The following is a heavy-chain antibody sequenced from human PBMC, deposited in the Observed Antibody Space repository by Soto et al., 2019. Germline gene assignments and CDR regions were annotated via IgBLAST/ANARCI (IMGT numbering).Heavy chain of an antibody. CDR3: ARRWGRTFDY. CDR1: GGSISSGDYY. D-gene: IGHD7-27*01. CDR2: IYYSGST. Sequence: SETLSLTCTVSGGSISSGDYYWRWIRQPPGKGLEWIGYIYYSGSTYYNPSLKSRVTISVDTSKNQFSLKLSSVTAADTAVYYCARRWGRTFDYWGQGTLVTVSS. J-gene: IGHJ4*02. V-gene: IGHV4-30-4*01.